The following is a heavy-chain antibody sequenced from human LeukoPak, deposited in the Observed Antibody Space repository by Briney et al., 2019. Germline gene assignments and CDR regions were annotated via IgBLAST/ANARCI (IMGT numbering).Heavy chain of an antibody. CDR1: GLTVSSNY. CDR2: IYSGGST. CDR3: ATHSGGY. V-gene: IGHV3-66*01. Sequence: GGSLRLSCTASGLTVSSNYMTWVRQAPGKGLEWVSVIYSGGSTYYADSVKGRFVLSRDNSKNTLYLQMNSLRAEDTAVYYCATHSGGYWGQGTLVTVSS. D-gene: IGHD3-16*01. J-gene: IGHJ4*02.